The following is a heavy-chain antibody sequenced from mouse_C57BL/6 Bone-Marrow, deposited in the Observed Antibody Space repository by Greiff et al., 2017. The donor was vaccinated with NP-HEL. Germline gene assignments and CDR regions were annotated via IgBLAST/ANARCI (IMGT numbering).Heavy chain of an antibody. V-gene: IGHV1-19*01. CDR3: ARRGYYDPFAY. CDR1: GYTFTDYY. Sequence: VQLKESGPVLVKPGASVKMSCKASGYTFTDYYMNWVKQSHGKSLEWIGVINPYNGGTSYNQKFKGKATLTVDKSSSTAYMELNSLTSEDSAVYYCARRGYYDPFAYWGQGTLVTVSA. J-gene: IGHJ3*01. CDR2: INPYNGGT. D-gene: IGHD1-1*01.